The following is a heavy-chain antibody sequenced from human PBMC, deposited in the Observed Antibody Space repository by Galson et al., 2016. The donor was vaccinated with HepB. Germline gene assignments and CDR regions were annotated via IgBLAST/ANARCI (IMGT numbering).Heavy chain of an antibody. Sequence: LRLSCAASGFTFSSYGTNWVRQAPGKGLEWVAVISYDGSKEYYADSAEGRFTISRDNSKNTLYLQMNSLRAEDTAVYYCAKNDILTGYSAFDYWGQGTLVTVSS. D-gene: IGHD3-9*01. CDR2: ISYDGSKE. CDR1: GFTFSSYG. V-gene: IGHV3-30*18. J-gene: IGHJ4*02. CDR3: AKNDILTGYSAFDY.